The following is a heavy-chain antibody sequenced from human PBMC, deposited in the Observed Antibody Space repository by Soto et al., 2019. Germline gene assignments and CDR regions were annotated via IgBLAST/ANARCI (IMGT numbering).Heavy chain of an antibody. Sequence: QVQLVQSGAEVKKPGSSVKVSCKASGGTFSSYAISWVRQAPGQGLEWMGGIIPIFGTANYAQKFQGRVTNTADESTSTAYIGLSSLRSEDTAAYYCARDLRSGRYYGTCDYWGQGTLVTFSA. D-gene: IGHD1-26*01. CDR1: GGTFSSYA. CDR3: ARDLRSGRYYGTCDY. J-gene: IGHJ4*02. CDR2: IIPIFGTA. V-gene: IGHV1-69*01.